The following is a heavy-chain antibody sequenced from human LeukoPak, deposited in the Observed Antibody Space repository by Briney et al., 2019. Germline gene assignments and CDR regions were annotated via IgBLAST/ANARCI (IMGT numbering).Heavy chain of an antibody. D-gene: IGHD3-22*01. CDR1: GGSFSGYY. V-gene: IGHV4-34*01. CDR3: AKDGDYYDSSGYDFDY. Sequence: SETLSLTCAVYGGSFSGYYWSWIRQPPGKGLEWIGEINHSGSTNYNPSLKSRVTISVDTSKNQFSLKLSSVTAEDTAVYYCAKDGDYYDSSGYDFDYWGQGTLVTVSS. CDR2: INHSGST. J-gene: IGHJ4*02.